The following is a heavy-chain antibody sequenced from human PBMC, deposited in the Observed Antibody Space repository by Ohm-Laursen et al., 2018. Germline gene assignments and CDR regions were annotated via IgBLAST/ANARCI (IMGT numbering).Heavy chain of an antibody. CDR1: GFTFSDYY. CDR2: IGGSGGSI. D-gene: IGHD6-13*01. Sequence: SLRLSCAATGFTFSDYYMTWIRQPPGKGLEWVSYIGGSGGSISYADSVKGRFTVSRDNAENSLYLQMNSLRVEDTAVYYCARVGTTAAAGTSDYWGQGTLVTVSS. J-gene: IGHJ4*02. CDR3: ARVGTTAAAGTSDY. V-gene: IGHV3-11*01.